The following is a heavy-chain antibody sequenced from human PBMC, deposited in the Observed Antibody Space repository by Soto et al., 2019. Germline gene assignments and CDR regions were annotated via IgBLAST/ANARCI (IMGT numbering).Heavy chain of an antibody. J-gene: IGHJ4*02. V-gene: IGHV1-69*02. CDR1: GGASSTYT. D-gene: IGHD4-17*01. Sequence: QVQLVQSGAEVKKPGSSVKVSCTASGGASSTYTISWLRQTPGQGLEWMGRIIPMFGIAKYPQKFQDRFTITADRSSHTAYMELGSLRSDDTAVYYCARGTPVPTYFFDSWGQGTLLTVSS. CDR2: IIPMFGIA. CDR3: ARGTPVPTYFFDS.